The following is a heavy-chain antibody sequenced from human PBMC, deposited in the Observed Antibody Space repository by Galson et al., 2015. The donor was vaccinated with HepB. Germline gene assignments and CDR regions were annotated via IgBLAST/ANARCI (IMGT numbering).Heavy chain of an antibody. J-gene: IGHJ6*02. CDR3: TTGSDIVVVPAAIRYYYGMDV. Sequence: SLRLSCAASGFTFSNAWMSWVRQAPGKGLEWVGRIKSKTDGGTTDYAAPVKGRFTISRDDSKNTLYLQMNSLKTEDTAVYNCTTGSDIVVVPAAIRYYYGMDVWGQGTTVTVSS. CDR2: IKSKTDGGTT. CDR1: GFTFSNAW. D-gene: IGHD2-2*01. V-gene: IGHV3-15*01.